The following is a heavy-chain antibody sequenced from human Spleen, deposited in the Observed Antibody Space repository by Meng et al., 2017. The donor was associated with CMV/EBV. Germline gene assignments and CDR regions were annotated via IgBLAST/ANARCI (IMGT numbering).Heavy chain of an antibody. Sequence: SETLSLTCTVSGGSISSGGYYWSWIRQHPGKGLEWIGYIYYSGSTYYNPSLKSRVTISVDTSKNQFSLKLSSVTAADTAVYYCARDHPLLTAAADTYYYYGMDVWGQGTTVTVSS. J-gene: IGHJ6*02. CDR1: GGSISSGGYY. V-gene: IGHV4-31*03. CDR2: IYYSGST. CDR3: ARDHPLLTAAADTYYYYGMDV. D-gene: IGHD6-13*01.